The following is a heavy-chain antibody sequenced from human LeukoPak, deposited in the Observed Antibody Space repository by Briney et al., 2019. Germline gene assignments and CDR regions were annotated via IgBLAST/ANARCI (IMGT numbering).Heavy chain of an antibody. CDR1: GGSFSGYY. CDR2: INHSGST. J-gene: IGHJ4*02. Sequence: PSETLSLTCAVYGGSFSGYYWSWIRQPPGKGLEWIGEINHSGSTNYNPSLKSRVTISVDTSKNQFSLKLSSVTAADTAVYYCARELYYYGSDHFDYWGQGTLVTVSS. D-gene: IGHD3-10*01. CDR3: ARELYYYGSDHFDY. V-gene: IGHV4-34*01.